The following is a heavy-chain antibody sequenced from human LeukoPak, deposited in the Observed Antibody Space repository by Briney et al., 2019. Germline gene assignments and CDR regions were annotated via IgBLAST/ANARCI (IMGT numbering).Heavy chain of an antibody. D-gene: IGHD3-10*01. Sequence: GGSLRLSCAASGFTFSTYGMHWVRQAPGKGLEWVAVISSDGSDKYYADSVKGRFTISRDNSKNTLYLQMNSLRAEDTAVYYCAKARGSGSYSYYFDYWGQGTLVTVSS. V-gene: IGHV3-30*18. CDR2: ISSDGSDK. J-gene: IGHJ4*02. CDR1: GFTFSTYG. CDR3: AKARGSGSYSYYFDY.